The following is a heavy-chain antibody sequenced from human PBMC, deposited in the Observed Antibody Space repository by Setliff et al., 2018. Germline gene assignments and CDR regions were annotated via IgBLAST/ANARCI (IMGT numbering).Heavy chain of an antibody. CDR3: AREGRSSTRGWYMDA. CDR2: ISAYNGNT. J-gene: IGHJ6*03. Sequence: ASVKVSCKASGYTFTSYGISWVRQAPGQGLEWMGWISAYNGNTNYAQKLQGRVTMTRNTSISTAYMELSSLRSEDTAVYFCAREGRSSTRGWYMDAWGKGTSVTVSS. V-gene: IGHV1-18*01. D-gene: IGHD2-2*01. CDR1: GYTFTSYG.